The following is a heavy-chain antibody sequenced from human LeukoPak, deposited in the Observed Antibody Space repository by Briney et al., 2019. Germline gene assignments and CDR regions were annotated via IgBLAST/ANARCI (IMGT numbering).Heavy chain of an antibody. CDR1: GFTFSSYW. CDR2: INRDGRRT. J-gene: IGHJ3*02. Sequence: GGSLGLSCAASGFTFSSYWMHWVRQAPGKGLVWVSRINRDGRRTSYAASVKCRFHISRDNAKNTIYQQMISVRDEDTAVYYCPSGLSSIAARDAFDIWGQGTMVSVSS. CDR3: PSGLSSIAARDAFDI. D-gene: IGHD6-6*01. V-gene: IGHV3-74*01.